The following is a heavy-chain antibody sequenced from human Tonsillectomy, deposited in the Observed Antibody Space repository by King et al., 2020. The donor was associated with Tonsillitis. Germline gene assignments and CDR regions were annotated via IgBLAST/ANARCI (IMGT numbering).Heavy chain of an antibody. D-gene: IGHD3-10*01. V-gene: IGHV4-59*01. CDR3: ARGRYYYGSGSYFDY. CDR2: IFYSGST. J-gene: IGHJ4*02. CDR1: GGSINSYY. Sequence: VQLQESGPGLMKPSETLSLTCTVSGGSINSYYWSWIRQPPGKGLEWIGYIFYSGSTDYSPSLKSRVTISVDTSKNQFSLKLSSVTAADTAVYYCARGRYYYGSGSYFDYWGQGTLVTVSS.